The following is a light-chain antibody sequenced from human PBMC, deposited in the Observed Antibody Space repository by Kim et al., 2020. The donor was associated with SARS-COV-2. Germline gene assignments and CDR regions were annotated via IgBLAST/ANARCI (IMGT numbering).Light chain of an antibody. CDR1: RDIGKS. CDR3: QQYDSLPYT. V-gene: IGKV1-33*01. J-gene: IGKJ2*01. Sequence: DIQMTQSPSSLSASVGDRVTITCQASRDIGKSLNWYQQKSRKAPKFLISRVLKLEPGVPSRFSGAVSGTNFTFTINSVQTEDFATYYCQQYDSLPYTFGQGTKLEIK. CDR2: RVL.